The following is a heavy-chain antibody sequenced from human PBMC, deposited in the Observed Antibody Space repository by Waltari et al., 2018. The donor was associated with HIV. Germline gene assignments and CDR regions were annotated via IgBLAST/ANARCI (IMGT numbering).Heavy chain of an antibody. CDR3: ARDLIGPRII. CDR1: GFTFSSYS. J-gene: IGHJ4*02. CDR2: LSSSGTTI. Sequence: EVQLVKSGGGLVQPGGAVRLSCAASGFTFSSYSMDWVRQAPGKGLEWVSYLSSSGTTIYYADSVKGRFTISRDNAKNSLYLQMNSLRDEDTAVYYCARDLIGPRIIWGQGTLVTVSS. D-gene: IGHD3-16*01. V-gene: IGHV3-48*02.